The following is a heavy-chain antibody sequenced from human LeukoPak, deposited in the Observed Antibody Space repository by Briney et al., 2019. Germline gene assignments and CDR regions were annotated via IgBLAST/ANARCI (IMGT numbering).Heavy chain of an antibody. J-gene: IGHJ4*02. D-gene: IGHD2-21*02. V-gene: IGHV4-39*01. CDR2: IYYSGST. CDR1: GGSISSSSYY. CDR3: ARLWVTEYYFDY. Sequence: PSETLSLTCTVSGGSISSSSYYWGWIRQPPGKCLEWIGSIYYSGSTYYNPSLKSRVTISVDTSKNQFSLKLSSVTAADTAVYYCARLWVTEYYFDYWGQGTLVTVSS.